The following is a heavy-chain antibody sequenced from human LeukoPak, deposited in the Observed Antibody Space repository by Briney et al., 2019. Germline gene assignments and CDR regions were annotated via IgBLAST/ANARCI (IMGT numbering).Heavy chain of an antibody. CDR1: GFTFSSYA. J-gene: IGHJ4*02. D-gene: IGHD6-6*01. CDR3: AKDRAGYSSSSDY. CDR2: ISVSGGST. V-gene: IGHV3-23*01. Sequence: PGGSLRLSCAGSGFTFSSYAMSWVRQAPGKGLEWVSAISVSGGSTYYADSVKGRFTMSRDNSKNTLYLQMNSLRAEDTAVYYCAKDRAGYSSSSDYWGQGTLVTVSS.